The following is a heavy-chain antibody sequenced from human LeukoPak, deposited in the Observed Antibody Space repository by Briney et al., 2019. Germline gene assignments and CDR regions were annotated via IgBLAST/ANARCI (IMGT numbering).Heavy chain of an antibody. J-gene: IGHJ6*02. CDR2: IWYDGDNK. CDR3: ARDGIAAAGQYYCYSMDV. CDR1: GFTFSSYG. D-gene: IGHD6-13*01. V-gene: IGHV3-33*01. Sequence: GGSLRLSCAASGFTFSSYGMHWVRQAPGKGLEWVAVIWYDGDNKYYADSVKGRFTISRDNSKNTLYLQMNSLRAEDTAVYYCARDGIAAAGQYYCYSMDVWGQGTTVTVSS.